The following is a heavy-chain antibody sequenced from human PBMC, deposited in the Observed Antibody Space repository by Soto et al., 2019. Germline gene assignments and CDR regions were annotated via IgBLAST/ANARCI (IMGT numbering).Heavy chain of an antibody. Sequence: ASVKVSCKASGYTFNTYGITWVRQAPGQGLEWMGWISTYNGNADYAQKFQGRVTMTTDTSTSTAYVELRSLRSDDTAVYYCARVLLRPRGIFDFWAQGTLVTVSS. CDR1: GYTFNTYG. V-gene: IGHV1-18*01. CDR3: ARVLLRPRGIFDF. D-gene: IGHD3-10*01. CDR2: ISTYNGNA. J-gene: IGHJ4*02.